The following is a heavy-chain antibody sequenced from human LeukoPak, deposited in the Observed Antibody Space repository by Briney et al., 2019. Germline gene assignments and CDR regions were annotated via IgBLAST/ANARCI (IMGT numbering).Heavy chain of an antibody. Sequence: GGSLRLSCAISGVSFNTYGMNWVRQTPGKGLEWVSTFSGGDGQTFYADSVKGRFTISRDSSRNTVSLQMNSLRVEDTAVYYCARGIYWSLDSWGQGTLVTVSS. CDR2: FSGGDGQT. J-gene: IGHJ4*02. CDR1: GVSFNTYG. V-gene: IGHV3-23*01. D-gene: IGHD1-1*01. CDR3: ARGIYWSLDS.